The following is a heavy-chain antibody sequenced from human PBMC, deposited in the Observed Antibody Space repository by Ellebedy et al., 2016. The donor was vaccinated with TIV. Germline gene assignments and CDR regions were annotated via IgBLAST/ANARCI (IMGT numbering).Heavy chain of an antibody. V-gene: IGHV3-23*01. CDR3: AKDNYMWGGQYYFDS. D-gene: IGHD3-16*01. CDR1: GFTFSNAW. Sequence: GGSLRLXXAASGFTFSNAWMTWVRQTPVKGLEWVSVISTGGGRTYYANSVKGRFTLSRDDSKNMVYLQMNSLRVEDTAVYFCAKDNYMWGGQYYFDSWGQGALVTVSS. J-gene: IGHJ4*02. CDR2: ISTGGGRT.